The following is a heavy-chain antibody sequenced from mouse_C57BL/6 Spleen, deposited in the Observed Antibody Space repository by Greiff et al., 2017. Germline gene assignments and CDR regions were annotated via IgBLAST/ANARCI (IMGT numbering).Heavy chain of an antibody. D-gene: IGHD1-1*01. Sequence: VQLQQSGPELVKPGASVKIPCKASGCTFTDYNMDWVKQSHGQSLEWIGDINPNNGGTIYNQKFKGKATLTVDKSSSTAYMELRSLTSGDTAVYYCARRLITTVVATPAMDYWGQGTSVTVSS. CDR2: INPNNGGT. J-gene: IGHJ4*01. CDR1: GCTFTDYN. CDR3: ARRLITTVVATPAMDY. V-gene: IGHV1-18*01.